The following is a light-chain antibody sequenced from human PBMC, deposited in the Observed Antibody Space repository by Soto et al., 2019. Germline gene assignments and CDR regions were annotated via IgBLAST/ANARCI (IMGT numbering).Light chain of an antibody. CDR2: EAS. CDR1: QSAGTN. Sequence: EIVITQSPATLTVSPGERATLSCRASQSAGTNLAWYQQKPGQAPRLLIYEASSRATGIPDRFSGSGSGTDFTLTISRLEPEDFAVYYCQQYGSSGTFRQGTKVDIK. CDR3: QQYGSSGT. V-gene: IGKV3-20*01. J-gene: IGKJ1*01.